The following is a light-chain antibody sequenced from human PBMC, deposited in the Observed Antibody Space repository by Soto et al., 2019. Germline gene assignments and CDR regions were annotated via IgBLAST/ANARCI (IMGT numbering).Light chain of an antibody. V-gene: IGLV1-40*01. CDR1: SSNIGAGYD. CDR3: QSYDSSLSGVV. CDR2: GNS. Sequence: QSVLTQPPSVSGXXXXRXTXXXTXSSSNIGAGYDVHWYQQLPGTAPKLLIYGNSNRPSGVPDRFSGSKSGTSASLAITGLQAEDEADYYCQSYDSSLSGVVFGGGTKLTVL. J-gene: IGLJ2*01.